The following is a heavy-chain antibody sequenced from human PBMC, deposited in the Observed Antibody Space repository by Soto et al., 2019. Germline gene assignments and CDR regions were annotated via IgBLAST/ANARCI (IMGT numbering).Heavy chain of an antibody. V-gene: IGHV3-21*01. CDR3: ARDRGRIVVAHAFDI. Sequence: EVQLVESGGGLVKPGGSLRLSCAASGFTFSSYSMNWVRQAPGKGLEWVSSISSSSSYIYYADSVKGRFTISRDNAKNSLYLQMNSLRAEDTAVYYCARDRGRIVVAHAFDIWGQGTMVTVSS. CDR1: GFTFSSYS. J-gene: IGHJ3*02. D-gene: IGHD3-22*01. CDR2: ISSSSSYI.